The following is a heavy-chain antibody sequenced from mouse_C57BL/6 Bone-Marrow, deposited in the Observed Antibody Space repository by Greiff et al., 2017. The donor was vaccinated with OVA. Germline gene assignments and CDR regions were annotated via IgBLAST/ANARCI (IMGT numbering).Heavy chain of an antibody. V-gene: IGHV1-75*01. J-gene: IGHJ2*01. CDR1: GYTFTDYY. CDR2: IFPGSGST. CDR3: ARSDITTVVATGYYFDY. Sequence: VQLQQSGPELVKPGASVKISCKASGYTFTDYYINWVKQRPGQGLEWIGWIFPGSGSTYYNEKFKGKATLTVDKSSSTAYMLLSSLTSEDSAVYFCARSDITTVVATGYYFDYWGQGTTRTVSS. D-gene: IGHD1-1*01.